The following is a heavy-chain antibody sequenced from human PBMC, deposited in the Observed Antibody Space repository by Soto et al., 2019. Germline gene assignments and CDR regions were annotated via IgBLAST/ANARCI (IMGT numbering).Heavy chain of an antibody. V-gene: IGHV3-33*01. D-gene: IGHD3-3*01. CDR1: GFTFSSYG. CDR3: ARDRRYDFWSGYNGMDV. J-gene: IGHJ6*02. CDR2: IWYDGSNK. Sequence: QVQLVESGGGVVQPGRSLRLSCAASGFTFSSYGMHWVRQAPGKGLEWVAVIWYDGSNKYYVDSVKGRFTISRDNSKNTLYLQMNSLRAEDTAVYYCARDRRYDFWSGYNGMDVWGQGTTVTVSS.